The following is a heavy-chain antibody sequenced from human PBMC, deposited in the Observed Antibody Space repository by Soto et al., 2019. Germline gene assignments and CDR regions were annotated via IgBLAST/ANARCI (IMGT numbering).Heavy chain of an antibody. CDR1: DGSSRNGGGC. CDR2: IYHRGST. J-gene: IGHJ4*02. D-gene: IGHD3-3*01. Sequence: VSCTVADGSSRNGGGCCIRNHKPPGKGLEWIGDIYHRGSTYYNPSLKSRVTISVDTSKNQFSLKLSSVTAADTAVYYCARNVGGYDFWNGYSYFDYWGQGTLVTVSS. V-gene: IGHV4-30-2*01. CDR3: ARNVGGYDFWNGYSYFDY.